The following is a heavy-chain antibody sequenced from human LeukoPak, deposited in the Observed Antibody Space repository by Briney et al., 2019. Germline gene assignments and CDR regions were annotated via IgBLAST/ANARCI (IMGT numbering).Heavy chain of an antibody. CDR2: IKRDGSEK. J-gene: IGHJ4*02. CDR3: ASGEVGAALFDY. V-gene: IGHV3-7*01. CDR1: GFTFSSYW. Sequence: GGSLRLSCAASGFTFSSYWMSWVRQAPGKGLEWVANIKRDGSEKYYVDSAKGRFTISRDNAKNSLYLQMNSLRAEDTAVYYCASGEVGAALFDYWGQGTLVTVSS. D-gene: IGHD1-26*01.